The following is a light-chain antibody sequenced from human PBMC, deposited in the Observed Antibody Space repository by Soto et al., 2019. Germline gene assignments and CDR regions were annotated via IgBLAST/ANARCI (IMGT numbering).Light chain of an antibody. CDR3: CSYVGSRFVV. J-gene: IGLJ2*01. CDR2: EVS. Sequence: QSALTQPASVSGSPGQSITISCSGTSNDIGNYDRVSWYQQHPGKVPKLMIYEVSKRPSGVSSRFTGSKSGNTASLTISGRQADDEADYYCCSYVGSRFVVFGGGTKLTVL. V-gene: IGLV2-23*02. CDR1: SNDIGNYDR.